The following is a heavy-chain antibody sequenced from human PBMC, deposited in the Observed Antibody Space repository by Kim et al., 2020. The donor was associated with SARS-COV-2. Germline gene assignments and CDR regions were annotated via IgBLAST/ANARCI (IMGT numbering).Heavy chain of an antibody. CDR2: ISYDGSNK. D-gene: IGHD1-26*01. CDR3: AKDQPGGVGATSGIDY. CDR1: GFTFSSYG. V-gene: IGHV3-30*18. Sequence: GGSLRLSCAASGFTFSSYGMHWVRQAPGKGLEWVAVISYDGSNKYYADSVKGRFTISRDNSKNTLYLQMNSLRAEDTAVYYCAKDQPGGVGATSGIDYWGQGTLVTVSS. J-gene: IGHJ4*02.